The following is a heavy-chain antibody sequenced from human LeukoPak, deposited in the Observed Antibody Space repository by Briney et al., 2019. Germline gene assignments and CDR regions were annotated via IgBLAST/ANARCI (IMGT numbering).Heavy chain of an antibody. CDR3: AREYSSSSVYAFDI. V-gene: IGHV1-8*03. Sequence: ASVKVSCKAAGYTFSGYYMHWVRQATGQGLEWMGWMNPNSGNTGYAQKFQGRVTITRNTSISTAYMELSSLRSEDTAVYYCAREYSSSSVYAFDIWGQGTMVTVSS. D-gene: IGHD6-6*01. J-gene: IGHJ3*02. CDR1: GYTFSGYY. CDR2: MNPNSGNT.